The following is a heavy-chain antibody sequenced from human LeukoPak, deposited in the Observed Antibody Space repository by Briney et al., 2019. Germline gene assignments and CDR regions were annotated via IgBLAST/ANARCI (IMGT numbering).Heavy chain of an antibody. D-gene: IGHD6-13*01. CDR2: IKQDGSEK. V-gene: IGHV3-7*01. Sequence: GGSLRLSCAASGFTFSSYWVSWVRQAPGKGLEWVANIKQDGSEKYYVDSVKGRFTISRDNAKNSLYLQMNSLRAEDTAVYYCARARYSSFDAFDIWGQGTMVTVSS. CDR1: GFTFSSYW. CDR3: ARARYSSFDAFDI. J-gene: IGHJ3*02.